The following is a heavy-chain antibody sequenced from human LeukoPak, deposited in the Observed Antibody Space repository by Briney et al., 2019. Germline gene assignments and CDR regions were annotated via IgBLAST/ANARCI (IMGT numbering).Heavy chain of an antibody. D-gene: IGHD2-15*01. J-gene: IGHJ4*02. CDR2: ISSSGSTI. CDR1: GFTFSSYE. Sequence: PGGSLRLSCAASGFTFSSYEMNWVRQAPGKGLEWVSYISSSGSTIYYADSVKGRFTISRDNAKNSLYLQMNSLRAEDTAVYYCARELPKTVGFDYWGQGTLVTVSS. V-gene: IGHV3-48*03. CDR3: ARELPKTVGFDY.